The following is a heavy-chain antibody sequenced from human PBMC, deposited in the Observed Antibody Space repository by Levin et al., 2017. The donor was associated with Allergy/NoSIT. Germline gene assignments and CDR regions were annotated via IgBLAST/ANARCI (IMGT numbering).Heavy chain of an antibody. D-gene: IGHD3-10*01. Sequence: SCVASGFTFGTYSMHWVRQVPGKGLEWVAAVSYDGSVKFYKDSAKGRFTISRDNSKSTLYLDMSSLRLEDTAVYYCAREYYGTGSSGFVRWFGPWGQGTLVTVSS. CDR1: GFTFGTYS. CDR3: AREYYGTGSSGFVRWFGP. CDR2: VSYDGSVK. V-gene: IGHV3-30*04. J-gene: IGHJ5*02.